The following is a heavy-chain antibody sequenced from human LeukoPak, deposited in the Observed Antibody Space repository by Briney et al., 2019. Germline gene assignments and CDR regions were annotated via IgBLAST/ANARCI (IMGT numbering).Heavy chain of an antibody. Sequence: SETLSLTCTVSGYSISSGYYWGWIRQPPGKGLEWIGSIYHSGSTYYNPSLKSRVTISVDTSKNQFSLKLSSVTAADTAVYYCARSFYSSGWYLDYWGQGTLVTVSS. J-gene: IGHJ4*02. CDR2: IYHSGST. CDR3: ARSFYSSGWYLDY. CDR1: GYSISSGYY. V-gene: IGHV4-38-2*02. D-gene: IGHD6-19*01.